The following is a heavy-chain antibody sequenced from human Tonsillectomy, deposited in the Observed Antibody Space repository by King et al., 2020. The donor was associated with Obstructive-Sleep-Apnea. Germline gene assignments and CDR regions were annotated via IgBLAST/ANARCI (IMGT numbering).Heavy chain of an antibody. J-gene: IGHJ2*01. CDR1: GFTFDDYA. CDR2: IRWNSGSI. CDR3: AKGAVNLRGPFYWYFDL. Sequence: VQLVESGGGLVQPGRSLRLSCAASGFTFDDYAMHWVRQAPGKGLGWGSGIRWNSGSIGHADSVKGRFTISRDNAKNSLYLQMNSLRYEETALYYCAKGAVNLRGPFYWYFDLWGRGTLVTVSS. V-gene: IGHV3-9*01.